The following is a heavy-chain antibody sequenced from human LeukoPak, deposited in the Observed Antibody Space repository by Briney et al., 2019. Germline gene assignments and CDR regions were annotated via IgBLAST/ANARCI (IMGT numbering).Heavy chain of an antibody. CDR1: GFTFSSYA. V-gene: IGHV3-23*01. D-gene: IGHD3-10*01. J-gene: IGHJ2*01. Sequence: GRSLRLSCAASGFTFSSYAMSWVRQAPGKGLEWVSAIRASGGTAYYADSVKGRFTISGDNSKNTLYLQMNSLRAEDTAVYYCAKVWAHDGSGNPYWHFDLWGRGTLVTVSS. CDR3: AKVWAHDGSGNPYWHFDL. CDR2: IRASGGTA.